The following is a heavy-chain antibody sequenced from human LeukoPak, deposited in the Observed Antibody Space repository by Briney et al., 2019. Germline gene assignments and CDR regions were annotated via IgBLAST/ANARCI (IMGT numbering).Heavy chain of an antibody. Sequence: ATVKLSCKVSGYTFTDYYMHWVQQAPGKGLEWMGLVDPEDGETIYAEKFQGRVTITADTSTDTAYMELSSLRSEDTAVYYCATSEYSSGWYATDYWGQGTLVTVSS. J-gene: IGHJ4*02. CDR1: GYTFTDYY. D-gene: IGHD6-19*01. CDR2: VDPEDGET. CDR3: ATSEYSSGWYATDY. V-gene: IGHV1-69-2*01.